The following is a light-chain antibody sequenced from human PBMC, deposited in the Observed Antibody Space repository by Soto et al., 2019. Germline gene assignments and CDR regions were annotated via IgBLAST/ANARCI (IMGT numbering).Light chain of an antibody. CDR3: QQANSFPWT. CDR2: AAS. J-gene: IGKJ1*01. CDR1: QGVGSW. V-gene: IGKV1-12*01. Sequence: DIQMTQSPSSVSAPVGDRVTITCRASQGVGSWLAWYQQKPGKAPNLLIFAASSLQSGVPSRFSGSGSGTDFTLTISSLQPEDVASYYRQQANSFPWTFGQGTKVEIK.